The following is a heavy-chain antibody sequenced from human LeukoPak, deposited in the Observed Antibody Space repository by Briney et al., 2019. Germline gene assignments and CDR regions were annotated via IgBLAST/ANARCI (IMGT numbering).Heavy chain of an antibody. J-gene: IGHJ4*02. CDR3: S. Sequence: GGSLRLSCAASGFTFSSFSMTWVRQAPGKGLEWVSSIIVSGTTYYADSVKGRFTISRDSFRGTLFLQMDSLRVEDTAVNFASWGQGALVTVSS. CDR1: GFTFSSFS. V-gene: IGHV3-23*01. CDR2: IIVSGTT.